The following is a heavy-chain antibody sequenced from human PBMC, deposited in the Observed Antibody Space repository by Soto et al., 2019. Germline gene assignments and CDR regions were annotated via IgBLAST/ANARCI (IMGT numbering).Heavy chain of an antibody. CDR2: ISYDGSNK. CDR1: GFTFSSYG. D-gene: IGHD3-22*01. Sequence: QVQLVESGGGVVQPGRSLRLSCGASGFTFSSYGMHWVRQAPGKGLEWVAVISYDGSNKYYADSVKGRFTISRDNSKNTPYLHMNSLRAEDTAAYYCAKDAPYRGSGYPEYFQHCGQGTLVTVSS. J-gene: IGHJ1*01. V-gene: IGHV3-30*18. CDR3: AKDAPYRGSGYPEYFQH.